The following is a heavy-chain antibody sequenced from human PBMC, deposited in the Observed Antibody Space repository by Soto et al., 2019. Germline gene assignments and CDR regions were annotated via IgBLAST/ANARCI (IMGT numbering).Heavy chain of an antibody. CDR1: GFTFSSYG. CDR2: ISYDGSNK. D-gene: IGHD3-3*01. V-gene: IGHV3-30*18. Sequence: RLSCAASGFTFSSYGMHWVRQAPGKGLEWVAVISYDGSNKYYADSVKGRFTISRDNSKNTLYLQMNSLRAEDTAVYYCAKDLFADYYYYGMDVWGQGTTVTVSS. J-gene: IGHJ6*02. CDR3: AKDLFADYYYYGMDV.